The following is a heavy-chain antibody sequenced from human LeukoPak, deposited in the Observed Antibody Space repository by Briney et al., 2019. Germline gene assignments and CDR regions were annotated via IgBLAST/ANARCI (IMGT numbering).Heavy chain of an antibody. CDR2: INPNSGGT. V-gene: IGHV1-2*02. CDR3: AREDIVVVPNLGDYYYYYMDV. J-gene: IGHJ6*03. D-gene: IGHD2-2*01. CDR1: GYTFTVYY. Sequence: ASVKVSYKASGYTFTVYYMHWVRQAPGQGLEGMGWINPNSGGTNYAQKFQGRVTMTRDTSISTAYMELSRLRSDDTAVYYCAREDIVVVPNLGDYYYYYMDVWGKGTTVTISS.